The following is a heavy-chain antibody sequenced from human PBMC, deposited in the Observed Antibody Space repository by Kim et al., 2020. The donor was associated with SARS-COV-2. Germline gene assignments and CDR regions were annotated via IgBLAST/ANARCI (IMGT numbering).Heavy chain of an antibody. CDR3: ARAIWFGDAFDI. D-gene: IGHD3-10*01. V-gene: IGHV3-53*04. J-gene: IGHJ3*02. Sequence: YYADSVKGRFTISRHNSKSTLYLQMNSLGAEDTAVYYCARAIWFGDAFDIWGQGTMVTVSS.